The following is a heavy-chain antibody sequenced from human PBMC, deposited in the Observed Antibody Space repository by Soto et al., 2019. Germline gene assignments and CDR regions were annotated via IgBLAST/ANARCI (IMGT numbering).Heavy chain of an antibody. D-gene: IGHD1-26*01. CDR2: IYYSGST. CDR1: GGSISSSSYY. J-gene: IGHJ6*02. CDR3: ARRSGAGGMDV. Sequence: PSETLSLTCTVAGGSISSSSYYWGWIRQPPGKGLEWIGSIYYSGSTYYNPSLKSRVTISVDTSKNQFSLKLSSVTAADTAVYYCARRSGAGGMDVWGQGTTVT. V-gene: IGHV4-39*01.